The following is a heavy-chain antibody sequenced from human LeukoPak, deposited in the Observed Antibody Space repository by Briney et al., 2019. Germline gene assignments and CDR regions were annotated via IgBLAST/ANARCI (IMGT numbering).Heavy chain of an antibody. CDR3: GRDNTRRYDILTGYSVYGMDV. V-gene: IGHV3-66*01. D-gene: IGHD3-9*01. Sequence: GGSLRLSCAASGFTVSSNYMSWVRQAPGKGLEWVSVIYSGGSTNYAESVKGRFTISRDNSKNTLYLQMNSLRAEDTAVYYCGRDNTRRYDILTGYSVYGMDVWGQGTTVTVSS. CDR2: IYSGGST. CDR1: GFTVSSNY. J-gene: IGHJ6*02.